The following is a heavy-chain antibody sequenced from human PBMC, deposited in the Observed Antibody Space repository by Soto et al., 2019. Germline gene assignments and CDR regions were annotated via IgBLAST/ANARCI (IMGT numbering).Heavy chain of an antibody. CDR1: GGSISSSNW. D-gene: IGHD2-21*02. Sequence: QVQLQESGPGLVKPSGTLSLTCAVSGGSISSSNWWSWVRQPPGKGLEWIGEIYHSGSTKYNPSLKSRVTLSVDKSQNQLSLKLSSVTAADAAVYSGAREPVGRSDCDFRKGTGVWGPGTPLTLPS. CDR2: IYHSGST. CDR3: AREPVGRSDCDFRKGTGV. V-gene: IGHV4-4*02. J-gene: IGHJ6*02.